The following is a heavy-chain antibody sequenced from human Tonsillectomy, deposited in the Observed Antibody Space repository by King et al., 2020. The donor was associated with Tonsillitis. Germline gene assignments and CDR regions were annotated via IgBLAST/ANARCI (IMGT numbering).Heavy chain of an antibody. Sequence: VQLVESGGGLEQPGRSLRLSCAASGFIFNDFAIHWVRQAPGKGLEWVSGISWNSGSIGYADSVKGRFTISRDNAKNSLYLQMNSLRAEDTALYYCAKGEADLMEGFGLKDGFDV. CDR3: AKGEADLMEGFGLKDGFDV. CDR1: GFIFNDFA. D-gene: IGHD3-3*01. V-gene: IGHV3-9*01. J-gene: IGHJ3*01. CDR2: ISWNSGSI.